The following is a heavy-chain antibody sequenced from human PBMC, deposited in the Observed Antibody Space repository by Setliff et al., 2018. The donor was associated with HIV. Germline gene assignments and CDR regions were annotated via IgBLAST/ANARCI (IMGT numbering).Heavy chain of an antibody. J-gene: IGHJ4*02. CDR2: ISSGGEIM. V-gene: IGHV3-23*01. CDR3: ARDTGQLVYYFDS. CDR1: GFTFSSYS. Sequence: GGSLRLSCAASGFTFSSYSMNWVRQAPGKGLEWVSAISSGGEIMFYADSVKGRFTISRDNLKKRVYLQMSSLRAEDTAVYFCARDTGQLVYYFDSWGQGTLVTVSS. D-gene: IGHD6-6*01.